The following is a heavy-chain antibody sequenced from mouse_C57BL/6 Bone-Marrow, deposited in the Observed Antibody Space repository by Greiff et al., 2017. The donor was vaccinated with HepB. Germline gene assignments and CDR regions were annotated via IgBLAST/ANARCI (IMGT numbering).Heavy chain of an antibody. CDR3: ARKAAQAYYAMDY. CDR1: GYAFTNYL. V-gene: IGHV1-54*01. CDR2: INPGSGGT. J-gene: IGHJ4*01. Sequence: QVQLKESGAELVRPGTSVKVSCKASGYAFTNYLIEWVKQRPGQGLEWIGVINPGSGGTNYNEKFKGKATLTADKSSSTAYMQLSSLTSEDSAVYFCARKAAQAYYAMDYWGQGTSVTVSS. D-gene: IGHD3-2*02.